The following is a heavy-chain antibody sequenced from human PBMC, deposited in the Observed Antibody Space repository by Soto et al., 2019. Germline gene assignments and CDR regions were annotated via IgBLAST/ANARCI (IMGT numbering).Heavy chain of an antibody. J-gene: IGHJ5*02. CDR1: GFTVSDNY. V-gene: IGHV3-66*01. Sequence: EVQLVESGGGLVQPGGSLRLTCAASGFTVSDNYMSWVRQAPGKGLEWVSVTDSGGTTHYTDSVKGRFTISRDNSKNTLYVQMNSLRAEDTAVYYCAREAIVVVVAATPVGGFDPWGQGTLVTVSS. CDR2: TDSGGTT. D-gene: IGHD2-15*01. CDR3: AREAIVVVVAATPVGGFDP.